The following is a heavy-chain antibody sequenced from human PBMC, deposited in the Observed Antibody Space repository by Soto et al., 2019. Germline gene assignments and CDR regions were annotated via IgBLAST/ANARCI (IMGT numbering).Heavy chain of an antibody. Sequence: QVQLVESGGGVVQPGRSLRLSCAASRFTFSTYAMHWVRQAPGKGLEWVAIISYDGSNKYYADSVKGRFTISRDNSKNTLYLQMNSLRADDTAVYYCAKDDGDSYENWYFDLWDRGTLVTVSS. CDR3: AKDDGDSYENWYFDL. CDR1: RFTFSTYA. CDR2: ISYDGSNK. J-gene: IGHJ2*01. D-gene: IGHD5-18*01. V-gene: IGHV3-30*18.